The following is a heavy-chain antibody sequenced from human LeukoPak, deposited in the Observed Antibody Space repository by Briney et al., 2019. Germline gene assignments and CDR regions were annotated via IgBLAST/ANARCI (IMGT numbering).Heavy chain of an antibody. CDR2: INPNSGGT. CDR3: ARDAYYYYYMDV. CDR1: GYTFIGYY. Sequence: ASVKVSCKASGYTFIGYYMHWVRQAPGQGLEWMGWINPNSGGTNYAQKFQGRVTMTRDTSISTAYMELSRLRSDDTAVYYCARDAYYYYYMDVWGKGTTVTVSS. J-gene: IGHJ6*03. V-gene: IGHV1-2*02.